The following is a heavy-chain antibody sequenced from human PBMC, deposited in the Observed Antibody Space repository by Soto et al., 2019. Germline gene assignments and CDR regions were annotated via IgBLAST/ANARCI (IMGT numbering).Heavy chain of an antibody. CDR2: INHSGST. CDR1: GGSFSGYY. V-gene: IGHV4-34*01. Sequence: SETLSLTCAVYGGSFSGYYWSWIRQPPGKGLEWIGEINHSGSTNYNPSLKSRVTISVDTSKNQFSLKLSSVTAADTAVYYCARLGYCSSTSCPANEGNWFDPWGQGTLVTVSS. J-gene: IGHJ5*02. D-gene: IGHD2-2*01. CDR3: ARLGYCSSTSCPANEGNWFDP.